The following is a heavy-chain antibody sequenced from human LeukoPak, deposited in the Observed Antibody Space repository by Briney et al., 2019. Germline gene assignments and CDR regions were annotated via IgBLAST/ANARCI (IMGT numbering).Heavy chain of an antibody. D-gene: IGHD3-3*01. CDR1: GYTFTGYY. J-gene: IGHJ6*03. CDR2: INPNSGGT. CDR3: ARDAPAGLFDFWSGYYRWDYYYYMDV. V-gene: IGHV1-2*02. Sequence: ASVKVSCKASGYTFTGYYMHWVRQAPGQGLEWMGWINPNSGGTNYAQKFQGRVTMTRDTSISTAYMELSRLRSDDTAVYYCARDAPAGLFDFWSGYYRWDYYYYMDVWGKGTTVTVSS.